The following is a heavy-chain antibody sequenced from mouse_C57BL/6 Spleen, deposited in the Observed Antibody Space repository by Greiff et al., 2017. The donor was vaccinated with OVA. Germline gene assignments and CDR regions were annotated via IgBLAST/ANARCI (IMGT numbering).Heavy chain of an antibody. D-gene: IGHD3-2*02. V-gene: IGHV1-76*01. CDR1: GYTFTDYY. Sequence: QVQLKESGAELVRPGASVKLSCKASGYTFTDYYINWVKQRPGQGLEWIARIYPGSGNTYYNEKFKGKATLTAEKSSSTAYMQLSSLTSEDSAVYFCARYSSGGYYFDYWGQGTTLTVSS. J-gene: IGHJ2*01. CDR3: ARYSSGGYYFDY. CDR2: IYPGSGNT.